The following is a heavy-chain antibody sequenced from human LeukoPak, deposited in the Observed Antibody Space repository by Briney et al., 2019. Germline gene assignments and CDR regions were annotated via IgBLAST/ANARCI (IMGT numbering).Heavy chain of an antibody. J-gene: IGHJ5*02. V-gene: IGHV3-7*01. Sequence: GGSLRLSCAASGFTFSSYWMSWVRQAPGKGLEWVANIKQDGSEKYYVDSVKGRFTISRDNAKNSLYLQMNSLRAEDTAVYYCARWYFTSAAGRNWFDPWGQGTLVTVSS. CDR2: IKQDGSEK. CDR1: GFTFSSYW. CDR3: ARWYFTSAAGRNWFDP. D-gene: IGHD6-13*01.